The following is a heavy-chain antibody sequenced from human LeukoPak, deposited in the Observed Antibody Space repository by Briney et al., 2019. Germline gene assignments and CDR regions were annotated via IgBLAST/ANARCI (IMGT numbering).Heavy chain of an antibody. D-gene: IGHD4-11*01. V-gene: IGHV3-48*01. CDR1: GFDFSRYS. CDR3: ARLRDYDT. Sequence: PGRSLRLSCVVSGFDFSRYSMTWVRQAPAKGLEWLSYISGPSNSINSIDSVKGRFTASRDNAQNSVYLHMSNLRVEDTAVYYCARLRDYDTWGQGTLVVVSS. J-gene: IGHJ5*02. CDR2: ISGPSNSI.